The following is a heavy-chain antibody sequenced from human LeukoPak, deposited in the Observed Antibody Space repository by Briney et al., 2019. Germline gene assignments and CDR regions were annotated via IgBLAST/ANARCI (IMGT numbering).Heavy chain of an antibody. CDR3: ARDNNWGSTHY. CDR1: GFTFNTYA. CDR2: IAYDGNNK. V-gene: IGHV3-30-3*01. J-gene: IGHJ4*02. Sequence: GGSLRLSCAASGFTFNTYAMHWVRQAPGKGLEWVAVIAYDGNNKYYANSVKGRFTVSRDNTKNTLYLQMNSLRAEDSAVYYCARDNNWGSTHYWGQGTLVTVSS. D-gene: IGHD7-27*01.